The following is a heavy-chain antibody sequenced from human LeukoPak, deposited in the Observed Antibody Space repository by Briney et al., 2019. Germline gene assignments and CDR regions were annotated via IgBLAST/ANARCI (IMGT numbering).Heavy chain of an antibody. V-gene: IGHV1-8*03. Sequence: ASVEVSCKASGYTFTSYDINWVRQATGQGLEWMGWMNPNSGNTGYAQKFQGRVTITRNTSISTAYMELSSLRSEDTAVNYCARGTYYDFWSGYYSPRIIDYWGQGTLVTVSS. CDR1: GYTFTSYD. CDR2: MNPNSGNT. J-gene: IGHJ4*02. CDR3: ARGTYYDFWSGYYSPRIIDY. D-gene: IGHD3-3*01.